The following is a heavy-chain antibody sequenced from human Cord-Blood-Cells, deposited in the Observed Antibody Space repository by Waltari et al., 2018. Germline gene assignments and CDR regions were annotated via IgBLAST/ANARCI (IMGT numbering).Heavy chain of an antibody. J-gene: IGHJ5*02. CDR1: GYTFTSYA. V-gene: IGHV1-3*01. CDR3: ARGGDCSSTSCLNWFDP. CDR2: INAGNGNT. Sequence: QVQLVQSGAEVKKPGASVQASCKASGYTFTSYAMHWVRQAPGQRLEWMGWINAGNGNTKYSQKFQGRVTITRDTSASTAYLELSSLRSEDTAVYYCARGGDCSSTSCLNWFDPWGQGTLVTVSS. D-gene: IGHD2-2*01.